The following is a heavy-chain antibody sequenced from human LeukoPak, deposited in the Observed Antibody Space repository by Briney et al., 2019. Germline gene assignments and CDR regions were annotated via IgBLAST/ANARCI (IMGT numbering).Heavy chain of an antibody. CDR3: ARAIAAAGHYFYYGMDV. Sequence: GESLKISCKGSGYSFTSNWIGWVRQMPGKGLEWMGIIYPGDSDTRYSPSFQGQVIISADKSISTAYLQWSSLKASDTAIYYCARAIAAAGHYFYYGMDVWGQGTTVTVSS. CDR2: IYPGDSDT. D-gene: IGHD6-13*01. J-gene: IGHJ6*02. V-gene: IGHV5-51*01. CDR1: GYSFTSNW.